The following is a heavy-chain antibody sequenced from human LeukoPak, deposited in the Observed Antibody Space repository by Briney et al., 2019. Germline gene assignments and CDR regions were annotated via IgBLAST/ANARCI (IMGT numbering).Heavy chain of an antibody. Sequence: GGSLRLSCEASGFIFNSYWMHWVRQVPGEGLVWVSRISGDGSSTSNADSAKGRFTISRDNAKNTLYLQMNSLRVEDMAVYYCAAIAEGSRRAFDIWGQGTMVTVSS. CDR3: AAIAEGSRRAFDI. CDR2: ISGDGSST. D-gene: IGHD6-13*01. CDR1: GFIFNSYW. J-gene: IGHJ3*02. V-gene: IGHV3-74*01.